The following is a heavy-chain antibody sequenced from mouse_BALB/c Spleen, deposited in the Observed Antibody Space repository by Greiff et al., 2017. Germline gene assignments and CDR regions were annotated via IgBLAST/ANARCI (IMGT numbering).Heavy chain of an antibody. Sequence: VQLQQSAAELARPGASVKMSCKASGYTFTSYTMHWVNQMPGQGLEWIGYINPSSGYTEYNQKFKDKTTLTADKSSSTAYMQLSSLTSEDSAVYYCARGYWDWYFDVWGAGTTVTVSS. CDR1: GYTFTSYT. D-gene: IGHD3-1*01. J-gene: IGHJ1*01. CDR3: ARGYWDWYFDV. V-gene: IGHV1-4*02. CDR2: INPSSGYT.